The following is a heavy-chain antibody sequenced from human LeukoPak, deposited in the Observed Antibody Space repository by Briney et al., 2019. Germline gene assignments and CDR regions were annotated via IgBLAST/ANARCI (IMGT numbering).Heavy chain of an antibody. CDR2: VNHSGST. V-gene: IGHV4-34*01. Sequence: GSLRLSCAASGFTFSDYYMSWIRQPPGKGLEWIGEVNHSGSTNYNPSLKSRVTISVDTSKNQFSLKLSSVTAADTAVYYCARPRIAVAGTVYFQHWGQGTLVTVSS. J-gene: IGHJ1*01. D-gene: IGHD6-19*01. CDR1: GFTFSDYY. CDR3: ARPRIAVAGTVYFQH.